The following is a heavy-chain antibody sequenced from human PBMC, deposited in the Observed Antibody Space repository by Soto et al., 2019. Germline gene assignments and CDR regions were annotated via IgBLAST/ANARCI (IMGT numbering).Heavy chain of an antibody. V-gene: IGHV3-9*01. Sequence: EVQLVESGGGLVQPGRSLRLSCAASGFTFDDYAMHWVRQAPGKGLEWVSGISWNSGSIGYADSVKGRFTISRDNAKNSLYLQMNSLRAEDTALYYCAKCYRTGTKLDYMDVWGKGTTVTVSS. CDR2: ISWNSGSI. CDR1: GFTFDDYA. J-gene: IGHJ6*03. CDR3: AKCYRTGTKLDYMDV. D-gene: IGHD1-7*01.